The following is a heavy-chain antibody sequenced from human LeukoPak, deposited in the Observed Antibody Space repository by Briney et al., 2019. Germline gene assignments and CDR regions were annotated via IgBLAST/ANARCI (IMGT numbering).Heavy chain of an antibody. J-gene: IGHJ4*02. CDR1: GGSFSGYY. D-gene: IGHD3-22*01. V-gene: IGHV4-34*01. Sequence: SETLSLTCAVYGGSFSGYYWSWIRQPPGKGLEWIGEINHSGSTNYNPSLKSRVAISVDTSKNQFSLKLSSVTAADTAVYYCARGPLAGDSSGYYSPNLDYWGQGTLVTVSS. CDR2: INHSGST. CDR3: ARGPLAGDSSGYYSPNLDY.